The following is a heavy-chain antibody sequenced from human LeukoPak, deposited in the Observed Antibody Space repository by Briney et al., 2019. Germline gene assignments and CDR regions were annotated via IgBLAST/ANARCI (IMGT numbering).Heavy chain of an antibody. CDR3: AKDRVSSGWAEYFQH. CDR1: GFTVSSNY. CDR2: ISGSGGST. Sequence: GGSLRLSCAASGFTVSSNYMSWVRQAPGKGLEWVSAISGSGGSTYYADSVKGRFTISRDNSKNTLYLQMNSLRAEDTAVYYCAKDRVSSGWAEYFQHWGQGTLVTVSS. D-gene: IGHD6-19*01. J-gene: IGHJ1*01. V-gene: IGHV3-23*01.